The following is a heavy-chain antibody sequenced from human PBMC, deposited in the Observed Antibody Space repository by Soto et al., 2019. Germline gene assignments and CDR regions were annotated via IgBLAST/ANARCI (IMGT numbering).Heavy chain of an antibody. V-gene: IGHV4-30-4*01. J-gene: IGHJ6*02. CDR2: IYYSGST. D-gene: IGHD3-10*01. CDR3: ARKYLPYYGSGSPYGMDV. Sequence: SETLSLTCTVSGGSISSGDYYWSWIRQPPGKGLEWIGYIYYSGSTYYNPSLKSRVTISVDTSKNQFSLKLSSVTAADTALYYCARKYLPYYGSGSPYGMDVWGQGTTVTVSS. CDR1: GGSISSGDYY.